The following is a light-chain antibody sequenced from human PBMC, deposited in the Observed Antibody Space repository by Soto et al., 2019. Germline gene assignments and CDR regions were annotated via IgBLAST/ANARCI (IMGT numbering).Light chain of an antibody. CDR1: QGISSN. CDR2: KAS. CDR3: QHYNSYSEA. Sequence: DIHLTQSASFLSASVGDRVTVTCRASQGISSNLAWYQQKPGKAPKLLIYKASTLKSGVPSRFSGSGSGTEFTLTISSLQPDDFATYYCQHYNSYSEAFGQGTKVDIK. V-gene: IGKV1-5*03. J-gene: IGKJ1*01.